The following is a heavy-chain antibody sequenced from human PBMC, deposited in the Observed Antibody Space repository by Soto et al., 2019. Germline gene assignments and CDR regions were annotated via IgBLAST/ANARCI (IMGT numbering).Heavy chain of an antibody. V-gene: IGHV4-59*01. Sequence: SETLSLTCTVSGGSISSYYWSWIRQPPGKGLEWIGDIYYSGSTNYNPSLKSRVTISVDTSKNQFSLKLSSVTAADTAVYYCARWGFLGISAFDIWGQGTMVTVSS. CDR1: GGSISSYY. CDR3: ARWGFLGISAFDI. D-gene: IGHD7-27*01. CDR2: IYYSGST. J-gene: IGHJ3*02.